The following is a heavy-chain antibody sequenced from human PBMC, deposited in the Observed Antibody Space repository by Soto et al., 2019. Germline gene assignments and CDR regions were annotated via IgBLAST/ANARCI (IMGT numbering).Heavy chain of an antibody. J-gene: IGHJ4*02. D-gene: IGHD1-20*01. Sequence: SQTLSLTCAISGDSVSSNSVAWHWIRQSPSRGLEWLGRTYYRSKWYNDYAVSVRSRITINSDTSKNQFSLQLNSVTPEDTAVYYCARAVYTRASFDYWGQGTLVTVSS. V-gene: IGHV6-1*01. CDR3: ARAVYTRASFDY. CDR1: GDSVSSNSVA. CDR2: TYYRSKWYN.